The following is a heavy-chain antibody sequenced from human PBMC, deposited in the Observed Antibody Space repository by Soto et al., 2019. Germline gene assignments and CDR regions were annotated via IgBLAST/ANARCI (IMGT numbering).Heavy chain of an antibody. CDR2: ISGSGGST. J-gene: IGHJ4*02. CDR3: ARSLTMIVVVPFDY. D-gene: IGHD3-22*01. V-gene: IGHV3-23*01. CDR1: GFTFSSYA. Sequence: GGSLRLSCAASGFTFSSYAMSWVRQAPGKGLEWVSAISGSGGSTYYADSVKGRFTISRDNSKNTLYLQMNSLRAEDTAVYYCARSLTMIVVVPFDYWGQGTLVTVSS.